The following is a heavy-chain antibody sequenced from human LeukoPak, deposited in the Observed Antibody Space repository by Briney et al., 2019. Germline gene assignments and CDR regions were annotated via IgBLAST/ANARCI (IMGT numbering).Heavy chain of an antibody. CDR1: GYSFPGYY. V-gene: IGHV1-2*02. Sequence: ASVKVSCKAAGYSFPGYYMHWVRQAPGQGLEWMGWINPNSGGTNYAQTFQGRVTMTRDTSISTAYMELSRLRSDDTAVYYCARINYYDSSGYWGFDYWGQGTLVTVSS. CDR2: INPNSGGT. D-gene: IGHD3-22*01. J-gene: IGHJ4*02. CDR3: ARINYYDSSGYWGFDY.